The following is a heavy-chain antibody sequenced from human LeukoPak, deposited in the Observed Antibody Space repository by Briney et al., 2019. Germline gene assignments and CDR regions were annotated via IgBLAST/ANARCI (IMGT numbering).Heavy chain of an antibody. CDR2: INPNSGGT. Sequence: ASVKVSCKASGYTFTGYYMHWVRQAPGQGLEWMGWINPNSGGTNYAQKFQGRVTMTRDTSISTAYMELSRLRSDDTAVYHCARDQIAVAGTVDYWGQGTLVTVSS. CDR1: GYTFTGYY. V-gene: IGHV1-2*02. CDR3: ARDQIAVAGTVDY. J-gene: IGHJ4*02. D-gene: IGHD6-19*01.